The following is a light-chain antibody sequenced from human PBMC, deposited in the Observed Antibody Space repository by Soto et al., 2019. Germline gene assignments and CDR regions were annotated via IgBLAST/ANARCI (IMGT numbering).Light chain of an antibody. CDR2: SNS. Sequence: VLTQPPSASGTPGQRVTISCSGSSSSIGINTVNWYQQLPGTAPKLLIYSNSQRPSGVPDRFSGSKSGTSASLAISGLQSEDEADYYCSAWDDSQNGPVFGGGTRSPS. CDR1: SSSIGINT. CDR3: SAWDDSQNGPV. V-gene: IGLV1-44*01. J-gene: IGLJ3*02.